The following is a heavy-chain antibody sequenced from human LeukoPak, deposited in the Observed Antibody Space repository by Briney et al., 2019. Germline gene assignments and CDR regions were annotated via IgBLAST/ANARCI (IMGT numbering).Heavy chain of an antibody. D-gene: IGHD3-10*01. Sequence: PSETLSLTCTVSGDSISNYYWNWIRQPPGKGLEWIGYIYYSGSTNYNPSLKSRVTISIDTSKNQFSLKLSSVTAADRAVYYCARGWYFGSGSYYFDYWGQGTLVTVSS. J-gene: IGHJ4*02. CDR2: IYYSGST. CDR1: GDSISNYY. CDR3: ARGWYFGSGSYYFDY. V-gene: IGHV4-59*01.